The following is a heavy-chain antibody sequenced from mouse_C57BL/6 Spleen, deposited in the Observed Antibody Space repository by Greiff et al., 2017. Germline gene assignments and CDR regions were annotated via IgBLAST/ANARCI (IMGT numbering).Heavy chain of an antibody. J-gene: IGHJ4*01. CDR2: IYPGDGDT. CDR3: ARSRPDYYAMDY. Sequence: QVQLQQSGPELVKPGASVKISCKASGYAFSSSWMNWVKQRPGKGLEWIGRIYPGDGDTNYNGKFKGKATLTADKSSSTAYMQLSSLTSEDSAVYFCARSRPDYYAMDYWGKGTSVTVSS. D-gene: IGHD3-2*02. V-gene: IGHV1-82*01. CDR1: GYAFSSSW.